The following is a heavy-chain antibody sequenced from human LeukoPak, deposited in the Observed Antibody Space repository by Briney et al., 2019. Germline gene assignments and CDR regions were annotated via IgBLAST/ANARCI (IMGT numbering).Heavy chain of an antibody. CDR3: AREGRTYYYDSSGYYEGAFDI. V-gene: IGHV4-61*02. Sequence: PSETLSLTCTVSGGSISSGSYYWSWIRQPAGKGLEWIGRIYTSGSTNYNPSLKSRVTISVDTSKNQFSLKLSSVTAADTAVYYCAREGRTYYYDSSGYYEGAFDIWGQGTMVTVSS. CDR1: GGSISSGSYY. D-gene: IGHD3-22*01. CDR2: IYTSGST. J-gene: IGHJ3*02.